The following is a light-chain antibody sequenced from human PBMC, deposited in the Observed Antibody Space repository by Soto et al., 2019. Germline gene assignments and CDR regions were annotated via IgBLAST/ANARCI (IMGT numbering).Light chain of an antibody. J-gene: IGKJ2*03. CDR1: QSISSW. V-gene: IGKV1-5*03. CDR2: KAS. CDR3: QHYKSYPYS. Sequence: DIQMTQSPSTLSASVGDRVTITCRASQSISSWLAWYQQKPGKAPKVLIYKASSLESGVPSRFSGSGTVAEFTLSLSNVQDDDSARYDCQHYKSYPYSCGQGTNLEI.